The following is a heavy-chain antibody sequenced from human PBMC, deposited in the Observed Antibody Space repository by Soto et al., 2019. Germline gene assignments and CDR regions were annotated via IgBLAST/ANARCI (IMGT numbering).Heavy chain of an antibody. CDR2: IFHSGST. Sequence: SETLSLTCTVSGGSISSYYWSWIRQPPGEGLEWIGYIFHSGSTKYNPSLKSRVTISVDMSKNQFSLKLSSVTAADTAVYYCVRSRDNGYYTYFDYWGQGTLVTVSS. CDR3: VRSRDNGYYTYFDY. D-gene: IGHD3-22*01. V-gene: IGHV4-59*01. CDR1: GGSISSYY. J-gene: IGHJ4*02.